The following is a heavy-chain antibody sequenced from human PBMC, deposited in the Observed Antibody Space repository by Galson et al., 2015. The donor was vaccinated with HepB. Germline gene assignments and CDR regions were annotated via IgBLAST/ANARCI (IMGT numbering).Heavy chain of an antibody. CDR1: GYTLTELS. D-gene: IGHD5-24*01. CDR2: FDPEDGET. CDR3: ATRPRGRWLQLGDAFDI. V-gene: IGHV1-24*01. Sequence: SVKVSCKVSGYTLTELSMHWVRQAPGKGLEWMGGFDPEDGETIYAQKFQGRVTMTEDTSTDTAYMELSSLRSEDTAVYYCATRPRGRWLQLGDAFDIWGQGTMVTVSS. J-gene: IGHJ3*02.